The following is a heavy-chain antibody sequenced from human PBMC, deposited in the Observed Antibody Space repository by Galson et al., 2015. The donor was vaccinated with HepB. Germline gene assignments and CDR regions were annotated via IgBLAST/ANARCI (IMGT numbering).Heavy chain of an antibody. CDR1: GGSFSGYY. D-gene: IGHD3-3*01. V-gene: IGHV4-34*01. J-gene: IGHJ3*02. Sequence: ETLSLTCAVYGGSFSGYYWGWLRQPPGKGLEWIGEINHSGSTNYNPSLKSRVTISVDTSKNQFSLKLSSVTAADTAVYYCARFWSDAFDIWGQGTMVTVSS. CDR2: INHSGST. CDR3: ARFWSDAFDI.